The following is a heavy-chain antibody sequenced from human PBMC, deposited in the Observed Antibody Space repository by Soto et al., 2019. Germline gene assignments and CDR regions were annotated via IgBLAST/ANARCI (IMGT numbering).Heavy chain of an antibody. Sequence: ASVKVSCKASGYTFTSYYMHWVRQAPGQGLEWMGIINPSGGSTSYAQKFQGRVTMTRDTSTSTVYMELSSLRSEDTAGYYCASPRPGKKYSYGYPGLNRGYYYGMDVWGQGTTVTVSS. J-gene: IGHJ6*02. CDR3: ASPRPGKKYSYGYPGLNRGYYYGMDV. D-gene: IGHD5-18*01. V-gene: IGHV1-46*01. CDR1: GYTFTSYY. CDR2: INPSGGST.